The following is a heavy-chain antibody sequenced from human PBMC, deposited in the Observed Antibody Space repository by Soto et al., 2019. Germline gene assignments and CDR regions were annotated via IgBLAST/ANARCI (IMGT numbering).Heavy chain of an antibody. V-gene: IGHV3-33*01. D-gene: IGHD2-15*01. Sequence: GGSLRLSCAASGFTFSSYGMHWVRQAPGKGLEWVAVIWYDGSNKYYADSVKGRFTISRDNSKNTLYLQMNSLRAEDTAVYYCARDLVVVAATHPENYYYGMDVWGQGTTVTVSS. CDR2: IWYDGSNK. J-gene: IGHJ6*02. CDR3: ARDLVVVAATHPENYYYGMDV. CDR1: GFTFSSYG.